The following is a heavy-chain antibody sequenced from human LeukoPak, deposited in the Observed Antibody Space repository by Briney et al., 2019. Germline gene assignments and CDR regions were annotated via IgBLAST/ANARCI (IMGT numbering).Heavy chain of an antibody. CDR3: ANLLNYGWPDY. Sequence: GGSLRLSCAASGFTFSSYAMSWVRQAPGKGLEWVSTISGSGGSTYYADSVKGRFTISRDNSKKTLYLQMNSLRAEDTAVYYCANLLNYGWPDYWGQGTLVTVSS. V-gene: IGHV3-23*01. CDR1: GFTFSSYA. J-gene: IGHJ4*02. D-gene: IGHD4-17*01. CDR2: ISGSGGST.